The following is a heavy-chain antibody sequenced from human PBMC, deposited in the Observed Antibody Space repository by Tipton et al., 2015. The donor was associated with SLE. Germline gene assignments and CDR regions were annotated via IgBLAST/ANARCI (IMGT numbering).Heavy chain of an antibody. D-gene: IGHD4-17*01. CDR2: MHHNGST. V-gene: IGHV4-38-2*02. Sequence: TLSLTCTVSLYSIGSGFYWDWVRQALGKGLEWVATMHHNGSTYYNPSLRSRVAVSMDTSRNQFSLRLKSVTAADTAVYYCAKDYNHDNADYNWGQGTLVIVSS. J-gene: IGHJ4*02. CDR1: LYSIGSGFY. CDR3: AKDYNHDNADYN.